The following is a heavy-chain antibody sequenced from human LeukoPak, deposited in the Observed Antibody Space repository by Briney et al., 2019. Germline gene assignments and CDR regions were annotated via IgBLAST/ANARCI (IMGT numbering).Heavy chain of an antibody. CDR1: GGSISSGSYY. J-gene: IGHJ6*03. Sequence: SETLSLTCTVSGGSISSGSYYWSWIRQPAGKGLEWIGRIYSSGSTNYNPSLKSRVTISLDTSKNQFSLKLSSVTAADTAVYYCARLPWDSSGYYYYYYMDVWGKGTTVTVSS. CDR2: IYSSGST. CDR3: ARLPWDSSGYYYYYYMDV. D-gene: IGHD3-22*01. V-gene: IGHV4-61*02.